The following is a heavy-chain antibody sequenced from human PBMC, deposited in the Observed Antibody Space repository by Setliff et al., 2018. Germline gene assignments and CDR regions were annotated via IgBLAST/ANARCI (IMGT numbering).Heavy chain of an antibody. D-gene: IGHD3-22*01. Sequence: PSETLSLTCTVSGGSISSGDYYWSWIRQPPGKGLEWIGYIYSSGSTYYNPSLKSRVSISVDTSKNQFSLKLSSVTAADTAVYYCARESRYYYDNLGNLDYWGQGTLVTVSS. CDR1: GGSISSGDYY. CDR3: ARESRYYYDNLGNLDY. CDR2: IYSSGST. V-gene: IGHV4-30-4*08. J-gene: IGHJ4*02.